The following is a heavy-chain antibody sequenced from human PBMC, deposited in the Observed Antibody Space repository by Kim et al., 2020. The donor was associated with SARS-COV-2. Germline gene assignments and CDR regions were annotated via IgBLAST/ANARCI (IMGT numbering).Heavy chain of an antibody. CDR1: GYTFTGYY. CDR3: ARDRQLPPGQPFDY. V-gene: IGHV1-2*06. CDR2: INPNSGGT. Sequence: ASVKVSCKASGYTFTGYYMHWVRQAPGQGLEWMGRINPNSGGTNYAQKFQGRVTMTRDTSISTAYMELSRLRSDDTAVYYCARDRQLPPGQPFDYWGQGTLVTVSS. D-gene: IGHD6-6*01. J-gene: IGHJ4*02.